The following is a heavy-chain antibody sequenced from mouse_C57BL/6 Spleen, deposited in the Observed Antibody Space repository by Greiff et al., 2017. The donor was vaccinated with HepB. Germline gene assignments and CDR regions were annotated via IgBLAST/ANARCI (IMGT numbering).Heavy chain of an antibody. CDR1: GYSFTGYY. Sequence: VQLQQSGPELVKPGASVKISCKASGYSFTGYYMNWVKQSPEKSLEWIGEINPSTGGTTYNQKFKAKATLTVDKSSSTAYMQLKSLTSEDSAVYYGARWPDYWGKGTTLTVSS. V-gene: IGHV1-42*01. J-gene: IGHJ2*01. CDR2: INPSTGGT. CDR3: ARWPDY.